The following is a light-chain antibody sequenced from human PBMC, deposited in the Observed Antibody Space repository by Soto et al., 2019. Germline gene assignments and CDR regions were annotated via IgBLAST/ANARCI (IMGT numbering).Light chain of an antibody. CDR3: QQYNSYSYT. V-gene: IGKV1-5*01. CDR2: YAS. J-gene: IGKJ2*01. CDR1: QSISSW. Sequence: DNQMTQSPSTLSASVGDRVTITCRASQSISSWLAWYQQKPGKAPKLLIYYASSLESGVPSRLSGSGSGTEFTLTISSLQPDDFASYFCQQYNSYSYTFGQGTKVDIK.